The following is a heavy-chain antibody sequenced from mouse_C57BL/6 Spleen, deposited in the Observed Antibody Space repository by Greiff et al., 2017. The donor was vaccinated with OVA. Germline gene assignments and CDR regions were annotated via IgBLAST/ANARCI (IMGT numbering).Heavy chain of an antibody. Sequence: VPLQQSGAELVKPGASVKLSCKASGYTFTEYTIHWVKQRSGQGLEWIGWFYPGSGSIKDNEKFKDKATLTADKSSSTVYMELSRLTAEDSAVYFCARHEDKGGLPQGFAYWGQGTLVTVSA. CDR2: FYPGSGSI. CDR1: GYTFTEYT. J-gene: IGHJ3*01. V-gene: IGHV1-62-2*01. D-gene: IGHD3-1*01. CDR3: ARHEDKGGLPQGFAY.